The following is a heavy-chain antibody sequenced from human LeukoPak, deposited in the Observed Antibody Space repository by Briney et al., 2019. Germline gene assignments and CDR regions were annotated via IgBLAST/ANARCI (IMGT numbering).Heavy chain of an antibody. J-gene: IGHJ3*02. CDR3: ARVKGTTRTFDI. CDR2: IYYSGST. D-gene: IGHD1-7*01. Sequence: PSETLSLTCAVYGGSFSGYYWSWIRQPPGKGLEWIGYIYYSGSTNYNPSLKSRVTISVDTSKNQFSLKLSSVTAADTAVYYCARVKGTTRTFDIWGQGTMVTVSS. V-gene: IGHV4-59*01. CDR1: GGSFSGYY.